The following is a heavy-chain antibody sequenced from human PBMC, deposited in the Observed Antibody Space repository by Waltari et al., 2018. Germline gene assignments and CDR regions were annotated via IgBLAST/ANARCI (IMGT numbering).Heavy chain of an antibody. Sequence: EVQLVESGGGLVQPGGSLRLSCAAPGFTFSSFRMSWVRQAPGKGLEWVANIKQDGSEKYYVDSVKGRFTISRDNAKNSLYLQMNSLRAEDTAVYYCATGIAARDAFDIWGQGTMVTVSS. V-gene: IGHV3-7*03. CDR3: ATGIAARDAFDI. J-gene: IGHJ3*02. D-gene: IGHD6-13*01. CDR1: GFTFSSFR. CDR2: IKQDGSEK.